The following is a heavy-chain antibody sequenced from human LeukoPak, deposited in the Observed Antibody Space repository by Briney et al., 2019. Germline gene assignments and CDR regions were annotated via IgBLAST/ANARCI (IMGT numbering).Heavy chain of an antibody. Sequence: GGSLGLSCAVSGFTFSYAWMSWVRQAPGKGLEWVGLIRTKTAGGTPDYAAPVKGRFTISRDDSKNMLYLQMNSLKTEDTAMYYCATDQGWLQFLHWGQGTLVTVSS. V-gene: IGHV3-15*01. D-gene: IGHD5-24*01. CDR2: IRTKTAGGTP. CDR3: ATDQGWLQFLH. J-gene: IGHJ4*02. CDR1: GFTFSYAW.